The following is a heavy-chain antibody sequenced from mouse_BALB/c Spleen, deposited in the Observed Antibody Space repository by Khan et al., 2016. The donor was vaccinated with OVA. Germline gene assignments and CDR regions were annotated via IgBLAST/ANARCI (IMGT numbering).Heavy chain of an antibody. CDR3: TRLAYYYDSEGFAY. CDR2: VSTGGSYT. J-gene: IGHJ3*01. CDR1: GFTFSTYG. V-gene: IGHV5-6*02. D-gene: IGHD1-1*01. Sequence: EVKLEESGGDLVKPGGSLKLSCAASGFTFSTYGMSWVRQTPDRRLEWVATVSTGGSYTYYPDSVKGRFTISRDNAKNTLYLQMNSLKSEDTAMFYCTRLAYYYDSEGFAYWGQGTLVTVSA.